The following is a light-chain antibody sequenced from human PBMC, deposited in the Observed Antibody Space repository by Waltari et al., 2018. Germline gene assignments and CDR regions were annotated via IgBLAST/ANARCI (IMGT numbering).Light chain of an antibody. CDR3: QQYDNFPPLT. Sequence: DIQMTQSPSSLSASVGDRVTITCRASQDIKNYLSWYQQKPGKAPKRLIYYASSLESGVPERFSGSESGTDYTLTISSLQPEDIGTYYCQQYDNFPPLTFGGGTKVEIK. CDR2: YAS. V-gene: IGKV1-33*01. J-gene: IGKJ4*01. CDR1: QDIKNY.